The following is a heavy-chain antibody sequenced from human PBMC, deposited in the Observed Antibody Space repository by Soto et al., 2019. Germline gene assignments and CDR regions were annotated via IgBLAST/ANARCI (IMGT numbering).Heavy chain of an antibody. CDR3: ARHIMVRGVIHGMDV. J-gene: IGHJ6*02. CDR2: IDPSDSYT. CDR1: GYSFTSYW. Sequence: GESLKISCKGSGYSFTSYWISWVRQMPGKGLEWMGRIDPSDSYTNYSPSFQGHVTISADKSISTAYLQWSSLKASDTAMYYCARHIMVRGVIHGMDVWGQGTTVTVSS. D-gene: IGHD3-10*01. V-gene: IGHV5-10-1*01.